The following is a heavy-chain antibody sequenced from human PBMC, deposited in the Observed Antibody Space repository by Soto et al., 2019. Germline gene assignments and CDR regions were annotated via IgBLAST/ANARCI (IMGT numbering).Heavy chain of an antibody. CDR1: GYTFTGYY. V-gene: IGHV5-10-1*01. CDR2: IDPSDSYT. D-gene: IGHD4-17*01. CDR3: ARHGVTTLYYYGMDV. Sequence: KVSCKASGYTFTGYYMHWVRQAPGRGLEWMGRIDPSDSYTNYSPSFQGHVTISADKSISTAYLQWSSLKASDTAMYYCARHGVTTLYYYGMDVWGQGTTVTVSS. J-gene: IGHJ6*02.